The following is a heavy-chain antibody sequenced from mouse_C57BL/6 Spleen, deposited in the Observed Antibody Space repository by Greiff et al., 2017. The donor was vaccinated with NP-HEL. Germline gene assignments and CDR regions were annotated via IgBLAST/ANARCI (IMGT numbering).Heavy chain of an antibody. Sequence: QVQLQQSGAELVKPGASVKISCKASGYAFSSYWMNWVKQRPGKGLEWIGQIYPGDGDTNYNGKFKGKATLTADKSSSTAYMQLSSLTSEDSAVYFCARSTGSSHWYFDVWGTGTTVTVSS. V-gene: IGHV1-80*01. D-gene: IGHD1-1*01. J-gene: IGHJ1*03. CDR3: ARSTGSSHWYFDV. CDR2: IYPGDGDT. CDR1: GYAFSSYW.